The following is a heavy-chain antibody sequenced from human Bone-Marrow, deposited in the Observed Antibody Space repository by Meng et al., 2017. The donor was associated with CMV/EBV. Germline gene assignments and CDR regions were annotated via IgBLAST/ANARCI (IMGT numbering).Heavy chain of an antibody. V-gene: IGHV4-39*07. D-gene: IGHD2/OR15-2a*01. CDR1: GGSSSSTSYY. CDR2: IYSTWST. Sequence: SGGSSSSTSYYCGWIRQPPGKGLEWIGSIYSTWSTYYDPSLKSRVTISVATSKNQFSLKLSSVTAADTAVYYCASNYISTYNWFDPWGQGTLVTVSS. CDR3: ASNYISTYNWFDP. J-gene: IGHJ5*02.